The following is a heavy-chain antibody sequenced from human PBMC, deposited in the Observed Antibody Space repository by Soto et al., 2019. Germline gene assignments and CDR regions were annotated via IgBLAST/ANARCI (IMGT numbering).Heavy chain of an antibody. Sequence: EVQLVESGGGLVQPGGSLRLSCAASGFIFDSFALSWVRQAPGKGLELVSGIGGSGGRTYYADSVKGRFTISRDNSKNTLYLQMSSLSAEDTAIYYCAKDRAFWFGEGGCFDPWGKGTLVTVSS. CDR1: GFIFDSFA. CDR2: IGGSGGRT. CDR3: AKDRAFWFGEGGCFDP. V-gene: IGHV3-23*04. D-gene: IGHD3-10*01. J-gene: IGHJ5*02.